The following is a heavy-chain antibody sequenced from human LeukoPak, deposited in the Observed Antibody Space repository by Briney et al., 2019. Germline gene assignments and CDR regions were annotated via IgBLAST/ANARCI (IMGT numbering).Heavy chain of an antibody. CDR1: GGSISSYY. J-gene: IGHJ3*02. V-gene: IGHV4-4*07. CDR3: ARDVPYYYDSSGPNGPFDI. D-gene: IGHD3-22*01. CDR2: IYTSGST. Sequence: SETLSFTCTVSGGSISSYYWSWIRQPAGNGLEWIGCIYTSGSTNYNLSLKSRVTMSVDTSKNQFSLKLSSVTAADTAVYYCARDVPYYYDSSGPNGPFDIWGQGTMVTVSS.